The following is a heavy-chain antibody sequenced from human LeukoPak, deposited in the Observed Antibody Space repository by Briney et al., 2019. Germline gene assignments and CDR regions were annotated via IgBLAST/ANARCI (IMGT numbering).Heavy chain of an antibody. CDR2: IYTSGST. J-gene: IGHJ4*02. Sequence: SETLSLTCTVSGGSISSGSYYWSWIRQPAGKGLEWIGRIYTSGSTNYNPSLKSRVTISVDTSKNQFSLKLSSVTVADTAVYYCARDNRSSGPDYWGQGTLVTVSS. CDR1: GGSISSGSYY. D-gene: IGHD6-19*01. CDR3: ARDNRSSGPDY. V-gene: IGHV4-61*02.